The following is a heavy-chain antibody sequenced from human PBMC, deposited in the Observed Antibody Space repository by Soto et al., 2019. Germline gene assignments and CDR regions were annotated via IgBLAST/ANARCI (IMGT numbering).Heavy chain of an antibody. CDR3: AKGQPDFDAFDI. CDR2: ISYVGSNK. CDR1: GFTFSSYG. D-gene: IGHD2-21*01. V-gene: IGHV3-30*18. Sequence: QVQLVESGGGVVQPGRSLRLSCAASGFTFSSYGMHWVRQAPGKGLEWVAVISYVGSNKYYADSVKGRFTISRDNSKNTLYLQMNSLRAEDTAVYYCAKGQPDFDAFDIWGQGTMVTVSS. J-gene: IGHJ3*02.